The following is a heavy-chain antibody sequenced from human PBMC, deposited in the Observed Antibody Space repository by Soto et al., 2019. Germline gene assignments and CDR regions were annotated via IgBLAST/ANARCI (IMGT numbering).Heavy chain of an antibody. J-gene: IGHJ3*01. D-gene: IGHD4-17*01. CDR2: INTSNGNT. V-gene: IGHV1-18*01. CDR3: AKGRYGEVAFDF. Sequence: GASVKVSCKASGYIFTSYGSSWVRQATGQGLEWMGWINTSNGNTNYGQKFQGRVTMTTDTSTSTAYVELRSLRSDDTAVYYCAKGRYGEVAFDFWGQGTMVTVSS. CDR1: GYIFTSYG.